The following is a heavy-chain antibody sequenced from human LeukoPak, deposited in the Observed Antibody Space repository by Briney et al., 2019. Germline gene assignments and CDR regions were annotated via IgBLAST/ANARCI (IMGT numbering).Heavy chain of an antibody. CDR1: GGTLSSYA. J-gene: IGHJ6*04. V-gene: IGHV1-69*13. CDR2: IIPIFGTA. D-gene: IGHD3-3*01. Sequence: ASVKVSCKASGGTLSSYAISWMRQAPGQGLEWMGGIIPIFGTANYAQKFQGRVTITADESTSTAYMELSSLRSEDTAVYYCARGLLEWLCDVWGKGTTVTVSS. CDR3: ARGLLEWLCDV.